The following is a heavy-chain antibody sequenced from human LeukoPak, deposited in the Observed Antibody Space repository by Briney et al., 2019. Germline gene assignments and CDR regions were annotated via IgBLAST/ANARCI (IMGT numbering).Heavy chain of an antibody. CDR1: GFTFTDYY. D-gene: IGHD3-9*01. CDR3: ARDGHYDILTGYFQD. J-gene: IGHJ1*01. Sequence: GGSLRLSCAASGFTFTDYYMSWIRQAPGKGLEWVSYVTNSGTTIYYADSVKGRFTISRDNAKNSLYLQMNSLRAEDTAVYYCARDGHYDILTGYFQDWGQGTLVTVSS. CDR2: VTNSGTTI. V-gene: IGHV3-11*01.